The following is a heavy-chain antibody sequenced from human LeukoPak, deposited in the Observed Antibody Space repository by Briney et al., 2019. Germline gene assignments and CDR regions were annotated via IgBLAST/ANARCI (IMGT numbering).Heavy chain of an antibody. Sequence: PSETLSLTCTVSGGSISNNSYYWGMIRQPPWKGLEWIGSMYYRGSTYYNPSLKSRVTISLDTSKNQFSLKLTSVTAADTAVYYCAREEYSSSWLDYWGQGTLVTVSS. CDR2: MYYRGST. CDR1: GGSISNNSYY. V-gene: IGHV4-39*02. CDR3: AREEYSSSWLDY. D-gene: IGHD6-13*01. J-gene: IGHJ4*02.